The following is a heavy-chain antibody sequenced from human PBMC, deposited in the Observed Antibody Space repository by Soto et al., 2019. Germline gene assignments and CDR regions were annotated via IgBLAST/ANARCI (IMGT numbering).Heavy chain of an antibody. CDR2: TSYDGSNN. Sequence: QVQLVESGGGVVQPGTSLRLSCVGSGFTFRSYVIHWVRQAPGKGLEWVALTSYDGSNNFYGDSVKGRFTISRHNSRNTVELQMDSLRFEDTALYYGARWGTTGGLDVWGKGTLVSVSS. V-gene: IGHV3-33*05. CDR3: ARWGTTGGLDV. J-gene: IGHJ4*02. D-gene: IGHD3-16*01. CDR1: GFTFRSYV.